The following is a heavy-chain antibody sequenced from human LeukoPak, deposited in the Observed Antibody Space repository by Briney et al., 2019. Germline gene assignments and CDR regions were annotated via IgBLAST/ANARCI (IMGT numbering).Heavy chain of an antibody. J-gene: IGHJ4*02. CDR2: MNPNSGNT. CDR1: GYTFTSYD. V-gene: IGHV1-8*03. Sequence: GASVKVSCKASGYTFTSYDINWVRQATGQGLEWMGWMNPNSGNTGYAQKFQGRVTITRNTSISTAYMELSSLRSEDTAVYYCARFSYYGSGSQLDYWGQGTLVTVSS. CDR3: ARFSYYGSGSQLDY. D-gene: IGHD3-10*01.